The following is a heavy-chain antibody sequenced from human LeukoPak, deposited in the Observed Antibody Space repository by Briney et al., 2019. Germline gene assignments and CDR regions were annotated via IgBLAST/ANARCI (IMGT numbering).Heavy chain of an antibody. CDR2: ISGSGGST. Sequence: GGSLRLSCAASGFTVSSNYMSWVRQAPGKGLEWVSAISGSGGSTYYADSVKGRFTISRDNSKNTLYLQMNSLRAEDTAVYYCAKDFFGTFDPWGQGTLVTVSS. CDR1: GFTVSSNY. CDR3: AKDFFGTFDP. V-gene: IGHV3-23*01. D-gene: IGHD1-14*01. J-gene: IGHJ5*02.